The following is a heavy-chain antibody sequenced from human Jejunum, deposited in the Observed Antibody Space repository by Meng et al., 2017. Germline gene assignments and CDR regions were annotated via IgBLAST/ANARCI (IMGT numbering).Heavy chain of an antibody. CDR2: IYYSGSI. J-gene: IGHJ5*02. D-gene: IGHD5-12*01. Sequence: SETLSLTCTVSGDSINSGDYYWNWIRQHPGKGLEWIGNIYYSGSIYYNPSLKSRVTISVDTSKNQFSLKLSSVTAADTAVYYCGTTPPPWRNGRYDWEIDPWGQGTLVTVSS. CDR1: GDSINSGDYY. CDR3: GTTPPPWRNGRYDWEIDP. V-gene: IGHV4-31*03.